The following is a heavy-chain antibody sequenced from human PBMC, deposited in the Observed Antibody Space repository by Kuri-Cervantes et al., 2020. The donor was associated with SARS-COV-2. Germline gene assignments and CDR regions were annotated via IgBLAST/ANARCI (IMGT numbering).Heavy chain of an antibody. D-gene: IGHD1-1*01. J-gene: IGHJ3*02. CDR1: GYSFSSSW. CDR3: ARRGGPNTWNPFEI. V-gene: IGHV5-51*01. CDR2: IFPRDSDT. Sequence: GGSLRLSCKGSGYSFSSSWIGWVRQMPGKGLEWMGIIFPRDSDTRYSPSFQGQVTISVDKSITTAYLQWSSLEASDTAIYYCARRGGPNTWNPFEIWGQGTMVTVSS.